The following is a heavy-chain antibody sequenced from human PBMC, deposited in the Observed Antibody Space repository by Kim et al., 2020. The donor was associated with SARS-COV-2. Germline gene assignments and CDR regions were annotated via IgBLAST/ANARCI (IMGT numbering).Heavy chain of an antibody. V-gene: IGHV3-33*01. CDR2: IWYNGRNK. J-gene: IGHJ4*02. Sequence: GGSLRLSCGTSGFNLGGYGMNWVRQAPGKGLEWVAVIWYNGRNKYYADSVKGRFTISRDTSKNMIYLQMNSLTVEDTAVYYCARDLGGCDSFSCSYYFDHWGRGTLVTVSS. D-gene: IGHD3-16*01. CDR1: GFNLGGYG. CDR3: ARDLGGCDSFSCSYYFDH.